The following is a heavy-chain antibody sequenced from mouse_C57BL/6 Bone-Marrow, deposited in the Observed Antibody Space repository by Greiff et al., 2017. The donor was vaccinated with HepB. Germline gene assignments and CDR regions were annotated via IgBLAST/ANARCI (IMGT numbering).Heavy chain of an antibody. J-gene: IGHJ3*01. CDR3: AHSPFAY. CDR2: ISSGSSTI. Sequence: DVHLVESGGGLVKPGGSLKLSCAASGFTFSDYGMHWVRQAPEKGLEWVAYISSGSSTIYYAKTVKGGFTITRDNAKNTLFLQLTSLRSDDTDMYYCAHSPFAYWGQGTLVTVSA. CDR1: GFTFSDYG. V-gene: IGHV5-17*01.